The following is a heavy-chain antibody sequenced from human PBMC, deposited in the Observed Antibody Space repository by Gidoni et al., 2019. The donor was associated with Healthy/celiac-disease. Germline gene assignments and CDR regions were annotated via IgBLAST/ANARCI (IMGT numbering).Heavy chain of an antibody. D-gene: IGHD3-22*01. CDR2: ISGSGGST. J-gene: IGHJ4*02. CDR3: AKDDPDYDSSGYPDY. Sequence: EVQLLESGGGLVQTGGSLRLSCAASGFTFSRHAMSWVRQAPGKGLEWVSAISGSGGSTYYADSVKGRFTISRDNSKNTLYLQMNSLRAEDTAVYYCAKDDPDYDSSGYPDYWGQGTLVTVSS. CDR1: GFTFSRHA. V-gene: IGHV3-23*01.